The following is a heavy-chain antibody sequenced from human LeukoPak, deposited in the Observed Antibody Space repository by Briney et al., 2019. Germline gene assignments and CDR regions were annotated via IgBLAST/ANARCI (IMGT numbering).Heavy chain of an antibody. Sequence: PGGSLRLSCAASGFTFSSYSMNWVRQAPGKGLEWVSSISSSSSYIYYADSVKGRFTISRDNAKNSLCLQMNSLRAEDTAVYYCARASPEYSNYGEDNWFDPWGQGTLVTVSS. CDR2: ISSSSSYI. J-gene: IGHJ5*02. D-gene: IGHD4-11*01. CDR3: ARASPEYSNYGEDNWFDP. CDR1: GFTFSSYS. V-gene: IGHV3-21*01.